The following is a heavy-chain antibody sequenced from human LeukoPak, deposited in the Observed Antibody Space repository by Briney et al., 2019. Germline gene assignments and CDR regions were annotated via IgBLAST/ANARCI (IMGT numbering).Heavy chain of an antibody. V-gene: IGHV1-2*02. D-gene: IGHD2/OR15-2a*01. J-gene: IGHJ4*02. CDR2: INPNSGGT. Sequence: ASVTVSCKASGYTFTGYYMHWVRQAPGQGLDGMGWINPNSGGTNYAQKFQGRVTMTRDTSISTAYMELSRLRSDDTAVYYCARSGNRRSIFDYWGQGTLVTVSS. CDR3: ARSGNRRSIFDY. CDR1: GYTFTGYY.